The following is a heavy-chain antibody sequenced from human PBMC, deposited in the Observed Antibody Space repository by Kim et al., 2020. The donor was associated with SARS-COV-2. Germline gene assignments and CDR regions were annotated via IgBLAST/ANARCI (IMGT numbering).Heavy chain of an antibody. D-gene: IGHD3-10*01. CDR2: N. CDR3: ARDPRGWYFDL. J-gene: IGHJ2*01. Sequence: NDYAVSVKSRITITPDTSKNQFSLQLNSVTPEDTAVYYCARDPRGWYFDLWGRGTLVTVSS. V-gene: IGHV6-1*01.